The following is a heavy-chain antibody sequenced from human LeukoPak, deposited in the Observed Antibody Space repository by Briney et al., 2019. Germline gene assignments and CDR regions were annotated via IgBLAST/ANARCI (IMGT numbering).Heavy chain of an antibody. D-gene: IGHD6-25*01. V-gene: IGHV3-9*01. Sequence: GGSLRLSCAASGFTFDDYAMHWVRQAPGKGLEWVSGISWNSGSIGYADSVKGRFTISRDNAKNSLYLQMNSLRAEDTALYYCAKDGTLWRRQRLARYFDLWGRGTLVTVSS. CDR3: AKDGTLWRRQRLARYFDL. J-gene: IGHJ2*01. CDR2: ISWNSGSI. CDR1: GFTFDDYA.